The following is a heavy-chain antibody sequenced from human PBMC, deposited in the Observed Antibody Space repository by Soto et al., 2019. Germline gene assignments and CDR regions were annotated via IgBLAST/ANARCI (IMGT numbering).Heavy chain of an antibody. V-gene: IGHV4-59*01. CDR1: GGSISSYY. J-gene: IGHJ4*02. Sequence: SETLSLTCTVSGGSISSYYWSWIRQPPGKGLEWIGYIYYSGSTNYNPSLKSRVTISVDTSKNQFSLKLSSVTAADTAVYYCERAPGSSSWYYFDYWGQGTLDTVSS. CDR2: IYYSGST. D-gene: IGHD6-13*01. CDR3: ERAPGSSSWYYFDY.